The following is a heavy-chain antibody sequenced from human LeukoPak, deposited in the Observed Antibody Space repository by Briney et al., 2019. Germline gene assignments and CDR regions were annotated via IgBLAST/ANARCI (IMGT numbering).Heavy chain of an antibody. CDR3: ASMATITPYFDY. D-gene: IGHD5-24*01. Sequence: ASVKVSCKVSGYTLTELSMHWVRQAPGKGLEWMGGFDPEDGETIYAQKSQGRVTMTEDTSTDTAYMELSSLRSEDTAVYYCASMATITPYFDYWGQGTLVTVSS. CDR2: FDPEDGET. J-gene: IGHJ4*02. V-gene: IGHV1-24*01. CDR1: GYTLTELS.